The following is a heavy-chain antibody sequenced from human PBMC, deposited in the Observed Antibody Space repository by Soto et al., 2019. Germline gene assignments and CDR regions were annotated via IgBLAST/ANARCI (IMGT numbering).Heavy chain of an antibody. V-gene: IGHV3-30-3*01. CDR1: GFTFSSYA. J-gene: IGHJ5*02. CDR3: AREEEYDSSGYYPNWFDP. CDR2: ISYDGSNK. D-gene: IGHD3-22*01. Sequence: GGSLRLSCAASGFTFSSYAMHWVRQAPGKGLEWVAVISYDGSNKYYADSVKGRFTISRDNSKNTLYLQMNSLRAEDTAVYYCAREEEYDSSGYYPNWFDPWGQGTLVTVSS.